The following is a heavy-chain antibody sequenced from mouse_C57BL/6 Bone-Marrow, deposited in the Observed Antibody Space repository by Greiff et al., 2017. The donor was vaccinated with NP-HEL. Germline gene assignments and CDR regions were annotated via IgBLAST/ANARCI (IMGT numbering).Heavy chain of an antibody. CDR3: ASWAWFAY. V-gene: IGHV1-81*01. CDR2: IYPRSGNT. D-gene: IGHD4-1*01. J-gene: IGHJ3*01. CDR1: GYTFTSYG. Sequence: VKLMESGAELARPGASVKLSCKASGYTFTSYGISWVKQRTGQGLEWIGEIYPRSGNTYYNEKFKGKATLTADKSSSTAYMELRSLTSEDSAVYFCASWAWFAYWGQGTLVTVSA.